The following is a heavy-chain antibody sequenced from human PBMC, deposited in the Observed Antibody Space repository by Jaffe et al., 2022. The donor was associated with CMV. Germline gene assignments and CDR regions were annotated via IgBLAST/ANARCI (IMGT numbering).Heavy chain of an antibody. CDR2: IWYDGSNK. CDR1: GFTFSSYG. Sequence: QVQLVESGGGVVQPGRSLRLSCAASGFTFSSYGMHWVRQAPGKGLEWVAVIWYDGSNKYYADSVKGRFTISRDNSKNTLYLQMNSLRAEDTAVYYCARGEGELDFDYWGQGTLVTVSS. CDR3: ARGEGELDFDY. V-gene: IGHV3-33*08. J-gene: IGHJ4*02. D-gene: IGHD3-16*01.